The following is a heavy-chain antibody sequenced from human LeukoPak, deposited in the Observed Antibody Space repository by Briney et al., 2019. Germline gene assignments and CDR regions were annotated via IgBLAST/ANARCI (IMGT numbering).Heavy chain of an antibody. CDR3: ARGTSSGYSLDY. D-gene: IGHD3-22*01. CDR2: ISSSSSII. J-gene: IGHJ4*02. CDR1: GFTFNNYG. V-gene: IGHV3-48*04. Sequence: GGSLRLSCAASGFTFNNYGMNWVRQAPGQGLEGVSYISSSSSIIYYAGSMKGRFTISRDNANNSLFLQMNSLRAEDTAVYYCARGTSSGYSLDYWGQGTLVTVSS.